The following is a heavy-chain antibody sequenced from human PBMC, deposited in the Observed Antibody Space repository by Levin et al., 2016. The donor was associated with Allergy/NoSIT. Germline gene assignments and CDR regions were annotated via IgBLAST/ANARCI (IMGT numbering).Heavy chain of an antibody. CDR1: GGSISSISYY. D-gene: IGHD5-18*01. Sequence: SETLSLTCTVSGGSISSISYYWGWIRQPPGKGLEWIGSIYYTGSTYYNPSLKSRVTMSVDTSRNQFSLKLSSVTAADTAVYYCARVGPSFRAYTYRMFDFWGQGTPVTVSS. CDR2: IYYTGST. V-gene: IGHV4-39*01. J-gene: IGHJ4*02. CDR3: ARVGPSFRAYTYRMFDF.